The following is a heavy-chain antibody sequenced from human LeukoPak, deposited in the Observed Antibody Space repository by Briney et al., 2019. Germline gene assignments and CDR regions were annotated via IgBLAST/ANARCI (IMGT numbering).Heavy chain of an antibody. V-gene: IGHV1-8*03. Sequence: ASVKVSCKASGYTFTSYDINWVRQATGQGLEWMGWVNPNSGNTGYAQKFQGRVTITRNTSISTAYMELSSLRSEDTAVYYCARASVQVEMANDYWGQGTLVTVSS. J-gene: IGHJ4*02. CDR1: GYTFTSYD. D-gene: IGHD5-24*01. CDR3: ARASVQVEMANDY. CDR2: VNPNSGNT.